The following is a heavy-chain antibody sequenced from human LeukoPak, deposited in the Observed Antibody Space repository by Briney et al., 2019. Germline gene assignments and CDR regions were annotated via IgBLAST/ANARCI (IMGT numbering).Heavy chain of an antibody. CDR3: GKGLAVVTCAWFDP. Sequence: GGSLRLSCADSGFTFYDYAMHWVWHAPGKGLEWVSGISWNSVSIGYADSVKGRFTISRDNAKNSLYLQMNSLRAEDTALYYCGKGLAVVTCAWFDPWCQGTLVIVSA. J-gene: IGHJ5*02. V-gene: IGHV3-9*01. CDR1: GFTFYDYA. CDR2: ISWNSVSI. D-gene: IGHD6-19*01.